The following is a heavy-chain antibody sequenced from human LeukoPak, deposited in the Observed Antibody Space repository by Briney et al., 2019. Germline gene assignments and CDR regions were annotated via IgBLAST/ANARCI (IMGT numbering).Heavy chain of an antibody. CDR3: ATTVTTVGYYYMDV. Sequence: SETLSLTCTVSGGSISSSSYYWGWIRQPPGKGLEWIGSIYYSGSTNYNPSLKSRVTISVDTSKNQFSLKLSSVTAADTAVYYCATTVTTVGYYYMDVWGKGTTVTVSS. CDR1: GGSISSSSYY. D-gene: IGHD4-17*01. V-gene: IGHV4-39*07. J-gene: IGHJ6*03. CDR2: IYYSGST.